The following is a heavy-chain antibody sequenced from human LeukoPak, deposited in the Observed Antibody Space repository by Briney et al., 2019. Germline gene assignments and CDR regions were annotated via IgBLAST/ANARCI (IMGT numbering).Heavy chain of an antibody. D-gene: IGHD3-22*01. V-gene: IGHV4-4*07. CDR2: IYASGST. Sequence: SETLSLTCTVSGGSISSDSWNWIRQPAGKGLEWIGRIYASGSTNYNPSLKSRVTMSIDTSKNQFSLQLTSVTAADTAVYYCARGTYFSDTYYFDYWGQGTLVTVS. J-gene: IGHJ4*02. CDR1: GGSISSDS. CDR3: ARGTYFSDTYYFDY.